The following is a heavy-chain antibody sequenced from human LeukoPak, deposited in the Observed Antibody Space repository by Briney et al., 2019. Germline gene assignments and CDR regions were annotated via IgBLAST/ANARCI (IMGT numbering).Heavy chain of an antibody. CDR1: VGSFSGYY. D-gene: IGHD6-6*01. V-gene: IGHV4-34*01. CDR3: AWGYSSSCGVLDY. CDR2: INHSGST. J-gene: IGHJ4*02. Sequence: SETLSLTCAVYVGSFSGYYWSGIRQPPGKGLEGIGEINHSGSTNYNPSLKSRVTISVDTSKNQFSLKLRSVTAADTAVYYCAWGYSSSCGVLDYWGQGTLVTVSS.